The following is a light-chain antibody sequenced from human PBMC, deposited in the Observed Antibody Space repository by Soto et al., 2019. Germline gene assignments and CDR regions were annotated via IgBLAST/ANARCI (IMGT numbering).Light chain of an antibody. J-gene: IGLJ1*01. CDR1: SSDIGSYKH. CDR2: EVS. Sequence: QSVLTQPASVSGSPGQSITISCTGTSSDIGSYKHVSWYQQHPGKAPKLMIYEVSNRPSGVSNRFSGSKSGNTASLTISGLQAEDEADYYCQSYDSTLSARYVFGTGTKVTVL. CDR3: QSYDSTLSARYV. V-gene: IGLV2-14*01.